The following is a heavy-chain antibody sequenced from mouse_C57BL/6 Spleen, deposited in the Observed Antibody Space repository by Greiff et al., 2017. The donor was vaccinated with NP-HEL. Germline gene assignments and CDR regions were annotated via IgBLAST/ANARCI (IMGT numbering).Heavy chain of an antibody. V-gene: IGHV1-61*01. Sequence: QVQLQQPGAELVRPGSSVKLSCKASGYTFTSYWMDWVKQRPGQGLEWIGNIYPSDSETHYNQKFKDKATLTVDKSSSTAYMQLSSLTSEDSAVYYCARVSLDSSGPYWGQGTTLTVSS. CDR1: GYTFTSYW. J-gene: IGHJ2*01. D-gene: IGHD3-2*02. CDR2: IYPSDSET. CDR3: ARVSLDSSGPY.